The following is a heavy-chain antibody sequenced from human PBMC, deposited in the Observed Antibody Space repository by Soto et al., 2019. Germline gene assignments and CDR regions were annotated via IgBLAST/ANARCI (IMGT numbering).Heavy chain of an antibody. CDR3: AREDRSNVFEY. V-gene: IGHV1-8*01. Sequence: ASVQVSCKASGYTFASYDINWVRQAPGQGLEWMGWMNPNSGNTGYAQSFQGRVTMTRDNSISTAYMELSSLTSEDTAVYYCAREDRSNVFEYWGQGTPVTVSS. J-gene: IGHJ4*02. D-gene: IGHD2-15*01. CDR1: GYTFASYD. CDR2: MNPNSGNT.